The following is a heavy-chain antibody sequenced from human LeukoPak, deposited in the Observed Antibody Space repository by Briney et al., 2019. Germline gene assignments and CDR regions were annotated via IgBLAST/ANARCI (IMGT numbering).Heavy chain of an antibody. Sequence: GGSLRLSCAASGFTFSSYGMHWVRQAPGKGLEWVAFIRYDGSNKYYADSVKGRFTISRDNSKNTLYLQMNSLRAEDTAVYYCAKTGPLYSSGWYSGPQTIDYWGQGTLVTVSS. CDR3: AKTGPLYSSGWYSGPQTIDY. J-gene: IGHJ4*02. CDR2: IRYDGSNK. D-gene: IGHD6-19*01. V-gene: IGHV3-30*02. CDR1: GFTFSSYG.